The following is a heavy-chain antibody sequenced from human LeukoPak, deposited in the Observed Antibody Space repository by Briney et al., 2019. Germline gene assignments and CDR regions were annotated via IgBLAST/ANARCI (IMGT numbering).Heavy chain of an antibody. CDR2: ISSSSSYI. V-gene: IGHV3-21*01. J-gene: IGHJ1*01. CDR3: ARAPIGGNYYDSSGYYGAEYFQH. CDR1: GFTFSSYS. D-gene: IGHD3-22*01. Sequence: GGSLRLSCAASGFTFSSYSMNWVRRAPGKGLEWVSSISSSSSYIYYADSVKGRFTISRDNAKNSLYLQMNSLRAEDTAVYYCARAPIGGNYYDSSGYYGAEYFQHWGQGTLVTVSS.